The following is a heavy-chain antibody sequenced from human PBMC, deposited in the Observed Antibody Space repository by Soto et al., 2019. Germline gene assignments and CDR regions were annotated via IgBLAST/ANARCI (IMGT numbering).Heavy chain of an antibody. V-gene: IGHV1-46*01. D-gene: IGHD6-6*01. Sequence: GASVKVSCKASGYTFTSYYMHWVRQAPGQGLEWMGIINPSGGSTSYAQKFQGRVTMTRDTSTSTVYMELSSLRSEDTAVYYCAKNLPDLWSSSSYYLDYWGQGTLVTVSS. CDR2: INPSGGST. CDR1: GYTFTSYY. CDR3: AKNLPDLWSSSSYYLDY. J-gene: IGHJ4*02.